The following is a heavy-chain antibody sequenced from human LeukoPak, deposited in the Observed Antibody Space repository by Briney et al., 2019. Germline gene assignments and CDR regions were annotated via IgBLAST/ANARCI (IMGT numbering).Heavy chain of an antibody. V-gene: IGHV3-23*01. D-gene: IGHD3-22*01. Sequence: QPGGSLRLSCAASGFTFSSYAMSWVRQAPGKGLEWVSAISGSGGSTYYADSVKGRFTISRDNSKNTLYLQMNSLRAEDTAVYYCAKYVLYSQVVITYFDYWGQGTLVTVSS. J-gene: IGHJ4*02. CDR1: GFTFSSYA. CDR2: ISGSGGST. CDR3: AKYVLYSQVVITYFDY.